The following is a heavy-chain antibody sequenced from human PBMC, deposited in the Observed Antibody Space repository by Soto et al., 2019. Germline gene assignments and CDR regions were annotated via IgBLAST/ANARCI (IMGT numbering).Heavy chain of an antibody. CDR1: GYTFTGYY. CDR2: INPNSGGT. J-gene: IGHJ5*02. D-gene: IGHD4-17*01. CDR3: ARVLMTTVSQTWFDP. V-gene: IGHV1-2*02. Sequence: ASVNVSCKASGYTFTGYYMHWVRQAPGQGLEWMGWINPNSGGTNYAQKFQGRVTMTRDTSISTAYMELSRLRSDDTAVYYCARVLMTTVSQTWFDPWGQGTLVTVSS.